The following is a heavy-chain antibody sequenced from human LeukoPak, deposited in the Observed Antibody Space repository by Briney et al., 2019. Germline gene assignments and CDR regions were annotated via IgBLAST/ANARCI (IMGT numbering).Heavy chain of an antibody. Sequence: PGGSLRLSCAASGFTFSSYAMSWVRQAPGKGLEWVSVISGSGGSTYYADSVKGRFTISRDNSKNTLYLQMNSLRAEDTAVYYCAKTRDGYNFGFDYWGQGTLVTVSS. V-gene: IGHV3-23*01. CDR3: AKTRDGYNFGFDY. J-gene: IGHJ4*02. CDR2: ISGSGGST. CDR1: GFTFSSYA. D-gene: IGHD5-24*01.